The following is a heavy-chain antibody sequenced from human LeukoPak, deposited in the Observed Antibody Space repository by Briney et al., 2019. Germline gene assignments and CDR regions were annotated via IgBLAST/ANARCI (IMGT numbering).Heavy chain of an antibody. Sequence: GASVKVSCKASGYTFTSYYMHWVRQAPGQGLEWMGIINPSGGSTSYAQKFQGRVTMTRDTSTSTVCMELSSLRSEDTAVYYCARDQGYSSSSGGWDAFDIWGQGTMVTVSS. V-gene: IGHV1-46*01. CDR2: INPSGGST. CDR3: ARDQGYSSSSGGWDAFDI. CDR1: GYTFTSYY. D-gene: IGHD6-6*01. J-gene: IGHJ3*02.